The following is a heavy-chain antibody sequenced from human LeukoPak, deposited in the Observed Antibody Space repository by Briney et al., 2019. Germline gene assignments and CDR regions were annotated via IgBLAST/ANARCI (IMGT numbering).Heavy chain of an antibody. J-gene: IGHJ3*02. CDR2: INYDGSEK. CDR3: ARNLGTLATGGVALDI. CDR1: GFAFSNYW. D-gene: IGHD1-14*01. Sequence: GGSLRLSCAASGFAFSNYWMSWVRQAPGKGLEWMANINYDGSEKHYVDSVKGRFTISRDNAKNSLYLQMNSLRVEDTAVYYCARNLGTLATGGVALDIWGQGTMVTVAS. V-gene: IGHV3-7*01.